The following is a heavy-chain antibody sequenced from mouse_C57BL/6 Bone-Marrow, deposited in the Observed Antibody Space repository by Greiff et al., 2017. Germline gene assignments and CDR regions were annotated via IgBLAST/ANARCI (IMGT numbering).Heavy chain of an antibody. J-gene: IGHJ3*01. D-gene: IGHD2-4*01. CDR3: ARIYYDYDEGFAY. CDR2: IYPGDGDT. CDR1: GYAFSSYW. Sequence: VKLQESGAELVKPGASVKISCKASGYAFSSYWMNWVKQRPGKGLEWIGQIYPGDGDTNYNGKFKGKATLTADKSSSTAYMQLSSLTSEDSAVYFCARIYYDYDEGFAYWGQGTLVTVSA. V-gene: IGHV1-80*01.